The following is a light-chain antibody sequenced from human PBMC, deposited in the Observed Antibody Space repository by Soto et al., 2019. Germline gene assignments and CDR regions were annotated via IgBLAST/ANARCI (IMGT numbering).Light chain of an antibody. CDR3: CSYAGSSTSLYV. CDR1: SSDVGSYNL. CDR2: EVS. J-gene: IGLJ1*01. V-gene: IGLV2-23*02. Sequence: QSALTQPASVSGSPGQSITISCTGTSSDVGSYNLVSWYQQHPGKAPKLMIYEVSKRPSGVSNRFSGSKSGNTASLTISGLQVEDEADYYCCSYAGSSTSLYVFGTGTKLTVL.